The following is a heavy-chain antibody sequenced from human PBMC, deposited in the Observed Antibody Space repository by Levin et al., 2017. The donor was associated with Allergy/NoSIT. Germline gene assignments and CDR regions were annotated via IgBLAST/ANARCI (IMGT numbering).Heavy chain of an antibody. CDR2: ISWNSGSI. CDR1: GFTFDDYA. D-gene: IGHD3-3*01. J-gene: IGHJ6*02. CDR3: AKDHGDEDYDFWRSHDRNYYYYGMDV. V-gene: IGHV3-9*01. Sequence: GGSLRLSCAASGFTFDDYAMHWVRQAPGKGMEWVSGISWNSGSIGYADSVKGRFTISRDNAKNSLYLQMNSLRAEDTALYYCAKDHGDEDYDFWRSHDRNYYYYGMDVWGQGTTVTVSS.